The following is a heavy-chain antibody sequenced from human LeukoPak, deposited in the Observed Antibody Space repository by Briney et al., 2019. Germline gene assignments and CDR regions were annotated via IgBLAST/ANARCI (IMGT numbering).Heavy chain of an antibody. CDR2: ISAYNGNT. D-gene: IGHD6-19*01. Sequence: ASVKVSCKASGDTFTSYAISWVRQAPGQGLEWMGWISAYNGNTNYAQKLQGRVTMTTDTSTSTAYMELRSLRSDDTAVYYCARDLYSSGWLLPGYWGQGTLVTVSS. CDR1: GDTFTSYA. V-gene: IGHV1-18*01. CDR3: ARDLYSSGWLLPGY. J-gene: IGHJ4*02.